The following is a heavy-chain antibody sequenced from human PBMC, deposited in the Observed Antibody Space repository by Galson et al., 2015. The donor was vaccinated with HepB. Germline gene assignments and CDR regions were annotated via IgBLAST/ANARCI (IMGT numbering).Heavy chain of an antibody. Sequence: CAASEFTFSDYAMDWVRQAPGKGLEWVAVISYDGNNKYYADSVKGRFTISRDNSKNTLYLQMNSLRAEDTAVYYCAREDTYDDSGFYSFVDYWGQGTLVTVSS. CDR1: EFTFSDYA. J-gene: IGHJ4*02. CDR3: AREDTYDDSGFYSFVDY. CDR2: ISYDGNNK. D-gene: IGHD3-22*01. V-gene: IGHV3-30-3*01.